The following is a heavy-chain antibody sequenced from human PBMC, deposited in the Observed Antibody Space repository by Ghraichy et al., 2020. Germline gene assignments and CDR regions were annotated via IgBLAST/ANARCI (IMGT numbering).Heavy chain of an antibody. V-gene: IGHV4-59*08. Sequence: SETLSLTCTVSGGSMSNYYWSWIRQSPGKGLEWIAYIYYSGRTNYNPSLKNRVIISVDTSENQFSLNLNSVTAADAAVYYCVRHRLWDNNSSGWLVDYWGRGTLVTVSS. D-gene: IGHD6-19*01. CDR1: GGSMSNYY. CDR2: IYYSGRT. CDR3: VRHRLWDNNSSGWLVDY. J-gene: IGHJ4*02.